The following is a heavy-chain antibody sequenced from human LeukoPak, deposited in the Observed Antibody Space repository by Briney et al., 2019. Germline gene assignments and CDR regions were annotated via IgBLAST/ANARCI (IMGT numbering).Heavy chain of an antibody. CDR2: IIPIFGTA. D-gene: IGHD6-6*01. Sequence: GASVKVSCKASGGTFSSYAISWVRQAPGQGLEWMGGIIPIFGTANYAQKFQGRVTITADKSTSTAYMELSSLRSEDTAVYYCARGSSSSLTRSLFDYWGQGTLVTVSS. J-gene: IGHJ4*02. CDR3: ARGSSSSLTRSLFDY. V-gene: IGHV1-69*06. CDR1: GGTFSSYA.